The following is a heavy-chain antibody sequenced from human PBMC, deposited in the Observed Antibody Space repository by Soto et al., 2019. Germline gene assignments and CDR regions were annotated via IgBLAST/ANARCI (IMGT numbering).Heavy chain of an antibody. Sequence: EVQLLESGGGLVQPGGSLNLSCPASGFTFSDYAMNWVRQAPGRGLEWVSGISGSGGDTSYTDSVNGRFTISRDNSKNTLYLQMSSLRADDTAVYLCAKGGCSGVSCGWFDPWGQGTLVTVSS. CDR3: AKGGCSGVSCGWFDP. J-gene: IGHJ5*02. D-gene: IGHD2-15*01. CDR1: GFTFSDYA. CDR2: ISGSGGDT. V-gene: IGHV3-23*01.